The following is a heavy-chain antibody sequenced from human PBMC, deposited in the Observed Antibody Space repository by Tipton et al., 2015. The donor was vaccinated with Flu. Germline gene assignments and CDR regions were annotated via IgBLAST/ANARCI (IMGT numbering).Heavy chain of an antibody. CDR2: IYSGGDT. CDR3: ARDRHCGGGNCYGA. CDR1: GITVSNNY. D-gene: IGHD2-15*01. J-gene: IGHJ5*02. V-gene: IGHV3-53*01. Sequence: QLVQSGGGLIQPGGSLRLSCAASGITVSNNYMTWVRQAPGKGLEWVSLIYSGGDTYYADSVKGRFTISRDNSKNTLYLQMNSLRADDTAVYYCARDRHCGGGNCYGAWGQGALVTVSS.